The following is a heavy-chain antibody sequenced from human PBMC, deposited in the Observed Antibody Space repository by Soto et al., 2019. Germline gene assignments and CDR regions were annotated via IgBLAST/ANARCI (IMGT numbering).Heavy chain of an antibody. V-gene: IGHV1-69*01. Sequence: QVQLVQSGAEVKKPGSSVKVSCKASGGTFSSYALSWVRQAPGQGLEWMGGIIPSFATANYAQTFQGRVTITADESTSTGYMEVSSLRSEDTAVYYCARNHGSLVPAATGGYFYYGLDVWGQGTTVIVSS. CDR2: IIPSFATA. D-gene: IGHD2-2*01. J-gene: IGHJ6*02. CDR3: ARNHGSLVPAATGGYFYYGLDV. CDR1: GGTFSSYA.